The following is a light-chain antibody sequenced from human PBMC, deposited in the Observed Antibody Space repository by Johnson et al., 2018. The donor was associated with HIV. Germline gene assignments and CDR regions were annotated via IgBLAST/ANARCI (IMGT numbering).Light chain of an antibody. Sequence: QSVLTQSPSVSAAPGQKVTISCSGTTSNIGNNYVSWYQQFPETAPKLLIYDNNKRPSGIPDRFSGSKSGTSATLDITGLQTGDEAEYYCGTWDGSLSVYVFGTGTKVTVL. CDR2: DNN. CDR1: TSNIGNNY. V-gene: IGLV1-51*01. J-gene: IGLJ1*01. CDR3: GTWDGSLSVYV.